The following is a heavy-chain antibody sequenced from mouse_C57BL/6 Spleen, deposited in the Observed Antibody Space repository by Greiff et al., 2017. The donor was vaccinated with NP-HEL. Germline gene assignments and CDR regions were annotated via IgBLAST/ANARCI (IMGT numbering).Heavy chain of an antibody. CDR2: ISSGGSYT. V-gene: IGHV5-6*01. CDR3: AREGPFDY. Sequence: EVKLMESGGDLVKPGGSLKLSCAASGFTFSSYGMSWVRQTPDKRLEWVATISSGGSYTYYPDSVKGRFTISRDNAKNTLHLQMSSLKSEDTAMYYCAREGPFDYWGQGTTLTVSS. J-gene: IGHJ2*01. CDR1: GFTFSSYG.